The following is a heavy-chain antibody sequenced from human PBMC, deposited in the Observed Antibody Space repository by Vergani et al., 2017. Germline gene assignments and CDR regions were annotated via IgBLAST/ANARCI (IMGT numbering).Heavy chain of an antibody. CDR3: AKDRGYCSSTSGPSHPDY. CDR2: IRGSGTNQ. CDR1: GFTFSSYV. D-gene: IGHD2-2*01. Sequence: EVQLLESGGGLAQPGGSLRLSCAASGFTFSSYVMSWVRQAPGKGLEWVASIRGSGTNQYYAYSVKGRFIITRDESKNTLYLQMNSLRAEDTAVYFCAKDRGYCSSTSGPSHPDYWGQGTLVTVSS. V-gene: IGHV3-23*01. J-gene: IGHJ4*02.